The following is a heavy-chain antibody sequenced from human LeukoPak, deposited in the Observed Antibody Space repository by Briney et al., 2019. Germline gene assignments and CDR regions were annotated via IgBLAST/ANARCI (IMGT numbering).Heavy chain of an antibody. Sequence: SLRLSCAASGFTFSSYAMHWVRQAPGKGLEWIGEIYHSGSTNYNPSLKSRVTISVDKSKNQFSLKLSSVTAADTAVYYCARLGAVAGPPYYYYYYGMDVWGQGTTVTVSS. V-gene: IGHV4-4*02. CDR3: ARLGAVAGPPYYYYYYGMDV. CDR1: GFTFSSYA. CDR2: IYHSGST. J-gene: IGHJ6*02. D-gene: IGHD6-19*01.